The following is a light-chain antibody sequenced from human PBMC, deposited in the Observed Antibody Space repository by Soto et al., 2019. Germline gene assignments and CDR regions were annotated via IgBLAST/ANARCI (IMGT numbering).Light chain of an antibody. J-gene: IGKJ1*01. CDR3: RQYHNLWA. Sequence: IVMTQSPATLSVSPGERVTLSCRASQNIYSNIAWYQQRPGQAPRLLIYRASTRATGVPARFSGSGSGTDFTLTISSLQSEDFTVYSCRQYHNLWAFGQGTKVEIK. V-gene: IGKV3-15*01. CDR1: QNIYSN. CDR2: RAS.